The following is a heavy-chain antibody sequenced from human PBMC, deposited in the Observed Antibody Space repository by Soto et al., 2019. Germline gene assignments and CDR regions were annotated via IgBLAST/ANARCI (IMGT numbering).Heavy chain of an antibody. Sequence: GASVKVSCKASGYTFTSYAMHWVRQAPGQRLEWMGWINAGNGNTKYSQKFQGRVTITRDTSASTAYMELSSLRSEDTAVYYCARDPGQGLRYFDWVLSSGPDAFDIWGQGTMVTVSS. D-gene: IGHD3-9*01. CDR3: ARDPGQGLRYFDWVLSSGPDAFDI. V-gene: IGHV1-3*01. CDR2: INAGNGNT. J-gene: IGHJ3*02. CDR1: GYTFTSYA.